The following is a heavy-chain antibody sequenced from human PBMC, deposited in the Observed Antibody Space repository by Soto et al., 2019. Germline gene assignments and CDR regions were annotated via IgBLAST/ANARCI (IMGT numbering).Heavy chain of an antibody. J-gene: IGHJ4*02. V-gene: IGHV1-2*02. D-gene: IGHD3-22*01. CDR1: GYSFTAYN. Sequence: QVQLVQSGAEVKKPGASVKVSCKASGYSFTAYNIHWVRQAPGQGLEWMGWIDPNSDETKYEQKFQGRVTMTRDTSISTGYMELSRLRADATAVYYCARLWDYGRGYYYRAFIYWGQGNMVTVS. CDR3: ARLWDYGRGYYYRAFIY. CDR2: IDPNSDET.